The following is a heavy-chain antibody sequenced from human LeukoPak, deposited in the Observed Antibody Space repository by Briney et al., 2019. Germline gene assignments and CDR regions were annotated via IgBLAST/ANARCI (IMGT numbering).Heavy chain of an antibody. CDR2: TYYRSKWYN. Sequence: SQTLSLTCALSGDNVSSNSAAWKWIRQSPSRGLEWQGRTYYRSKWYNDYAVSVKSRITINPDTSKNQFSLQLNSVTPEDTAVYYCARDRMLERSTSDAFDIWGQGTMVTVSS. CDR1: GDNVSSNSAA. V-gene: IGHV6-1*01. D-gene: IGHD1-1*01. CDR3: ARDRMLERSTSDAFDI. J-gene: IGHJ3*02.